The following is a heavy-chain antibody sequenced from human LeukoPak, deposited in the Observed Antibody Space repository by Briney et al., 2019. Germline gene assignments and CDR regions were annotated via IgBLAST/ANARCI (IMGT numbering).Heavy chain of an antibody. CDR2: ISDYNSNT. CDR3: ARDQIQPYDY. CDR1: GYTFTSYG. J-gene: IGHJ4*02. V-gene: IGHV1-18*01. D-gene: IGHD5-18*01. Sequence: GASVKVSCKASGYTFTSYGINWVRQPPGQGLEWMGWISDYNSNTNYAQNLQGRVTMTTDTSTSTAYMELRSLRSDGTAVYYCARDQIQPYDYWGQGTLVTVSS.